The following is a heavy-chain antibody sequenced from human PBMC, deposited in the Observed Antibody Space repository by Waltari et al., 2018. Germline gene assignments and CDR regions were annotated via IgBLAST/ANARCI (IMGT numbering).Heavy chain of an antibody. CDR3: ATVYCGGGACYKYQYYYGLDV. CDR2: VDPEDGEK. J-gene: IGHJ6*02. D-gene: IGHD2-8*02. Sequence: GKGLEWMGGVDPEDGEKIYAQKCQGRVTMTEDTSTDTAYMELSRLRSEDTAIYYCATVYCGGGACYKYQYYYGLDVWGQGTTVTV. V-gene: IGHV1-24*01.